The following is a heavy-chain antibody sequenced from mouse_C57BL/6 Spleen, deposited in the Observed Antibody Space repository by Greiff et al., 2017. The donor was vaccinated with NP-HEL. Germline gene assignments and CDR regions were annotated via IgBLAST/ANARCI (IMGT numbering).Heavy chain of an antibody. CDR1: GYSITSGYY. CDR3: ARGDDLDY. D-gene: IGHD2-3*01. V-gene: IGHV3-6*01. CDR2: ISYDGSN. J-gene: IGHJ2*01. Sequence: EVQLVESGPGLVKPSQSLSLTCSVTGYSITSGYYWNWIRQFPGNKLEWMGYISYDGSNNYNPSLKNRISITRDTSKNQFFLKLNSVTTEDTATYYCARGDDLDYWGQGTTLTVSS.